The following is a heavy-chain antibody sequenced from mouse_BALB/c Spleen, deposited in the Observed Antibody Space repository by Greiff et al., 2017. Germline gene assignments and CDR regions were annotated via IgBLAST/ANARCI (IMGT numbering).Heavy chain of an antibody. CDR1: GFSLTSYG. D-gene: IGHD1-2*01. V-gene: IGHV2-4-1*01. Sequence: QVQLKQSGPGLVQPSQSLSITCTVSGFSLTSYGVHWVRQSPGKGLEWLGVIWSGGSTDYNAAFISRLSISKDNSKSQVFFKMNSLQADDTAIYYCASSIHYYGYGFAYWGQGTLVTVSA. CDR3: ASSIHYYGYGFAY. CDR2: IWSGGST. J-gene: IGHJ3*01.